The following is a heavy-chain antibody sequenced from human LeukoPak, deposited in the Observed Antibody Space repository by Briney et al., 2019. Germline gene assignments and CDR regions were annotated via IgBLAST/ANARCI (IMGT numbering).Heavy chain of an antibody. V-gene: IGHV3-48*04. D-gene: IGHD3-3*01. CDR2: ISSSSSTI. CDR3: ARDYDDSSAFDI. Sequence: GGSLRLSCAASGFTFSSYSMNWVRQAPGKGLEWVSYISSSSSTIYYADSVKGRFTISRDNAKNSLYLQMNSLRAEDTAVYYCARDYDDSSAFDIWGQGTMATVSS. J-gene: IGHJ3*02. CDR1: GFTFSSYS.